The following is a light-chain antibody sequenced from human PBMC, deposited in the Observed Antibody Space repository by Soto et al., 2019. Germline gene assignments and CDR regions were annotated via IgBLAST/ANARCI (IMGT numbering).Light chain of an antibody. J-gene: IGKJ2*01. CDR1: QTVPNNY. CDR2: GAS. Sequence: PGDGVSLSCRASQTVPNNYLAWYQQKPDQAPRLLIFGASNRATGIPDRFGGSGSGTDFTLSISRLEPEDFAVYYCHHYGSSPYTFGLGTKLEIK. CDR3: HHYGSSPYT. V-gene: IGKV3-20*01.